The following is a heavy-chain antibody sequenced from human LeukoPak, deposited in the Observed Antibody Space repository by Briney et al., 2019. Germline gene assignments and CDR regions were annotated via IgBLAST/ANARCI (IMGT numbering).Heavy chain of an antibody. CDR3: ARLKLPSDAFDI. D-gene: IGHD2-15*01. J-gene: IGHJ3*02. Sequence: HPGGSLRLSCAASGFTFSSYWMHWVRHAPGKGLVWVSRINSDGSSTSYADSVKGRFTISRDNAKNTLYLQMNSLRAEDTAVYYCARLKLPSDAFDIWGQGTMVTVSS. CDR2: INSDGSST. V-gene: IGHV3-74*01. CDR1: GFTFSSYW.